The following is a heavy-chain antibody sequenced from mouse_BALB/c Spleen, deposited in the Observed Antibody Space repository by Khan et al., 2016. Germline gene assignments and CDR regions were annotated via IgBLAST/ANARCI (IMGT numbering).Heavy chain of an antibody. J-gene: IGHJ4*01. CDR3: ARSTVVARNYYAMDY. Sequence: QMQLVQSGPELKKPGETVKISCKASGYTFTDYSMHWVKQAPGKGLKWMGWINTETGEPTYADDFKGRFAFSLETSASTAYLEINNLKNEDTATYCCARSTVVARNYYAMDYWGQGTSVTVSS. CDR1: GYTFTDYS. D-gene: IGHD1-1*01. CDR2: INTETGEP. V-gene: IGHV9-2-1*01.